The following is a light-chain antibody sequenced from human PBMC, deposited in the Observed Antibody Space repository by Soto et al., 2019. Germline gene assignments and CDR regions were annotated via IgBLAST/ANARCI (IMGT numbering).Light chain of an antibody. V-gene: IGKV1-17*01. CDR1: QGIRDD. J-gene: IGKJ4*01. CDR2: AAS. CDR3: LHHNSYLALT. Sequence: DIQMTQSPSSLSASVGDRVTITCRASQGIRDDLGWYQQKPGKAPKRLIYAASTLQSAVPSRFSGSRSGTEFTLTISRLQPEDFDTYYCLHHNSYLALTFGGGTKVETK.